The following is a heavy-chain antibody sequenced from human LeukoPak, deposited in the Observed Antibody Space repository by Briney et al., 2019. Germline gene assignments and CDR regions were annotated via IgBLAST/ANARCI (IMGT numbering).Heavy chain of an antibody. J-gene: IGHJ5*02. CDR3: ARALYGSGSYYKAHWFDP. CDR1: GGSFSGYY. Sequence: ASETLSLTCAVYGGSFSGYYWSWIRQPPGKGLEWIGEINHSGSTNYNPSLKSRVTISVDTSKNQFSLKLSSVTAADTAVYYCARALYGSGSYYKAHWFDPWGQGTLVTVSS. V-gene: IGHV4-34*01. CDR2: INHSGST. D-gene: IGHD3-10*01.